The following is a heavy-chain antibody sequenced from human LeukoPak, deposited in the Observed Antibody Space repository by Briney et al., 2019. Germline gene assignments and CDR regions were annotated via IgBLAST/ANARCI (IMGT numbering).Heavy chain of an antibody. V-gene: IGHV4-34*01. CDR2: INPSGNT. CDR3: ARRSRSGGDWLIDF. Sequence: PSETLSLTCAVYGGSFSNYCWTWIRQPPGKGLEWIGEINPSGNTSYNPSLKSRVAMSLDTSKNQFSLKLNSVTAADTAVYSCARRSRSGGDWLIDFWGQGTLVTVSS. J-gene: IGHJ4*02. CDR1: GGSFSNYC. D-gene: IGHD3-9*01.